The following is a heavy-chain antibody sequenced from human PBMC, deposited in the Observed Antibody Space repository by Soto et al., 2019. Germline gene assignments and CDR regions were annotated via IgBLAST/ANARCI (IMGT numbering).Heavy chain of an antibody. CDR2: ISSSSSTI. CDR1: GFTFSSYS. J-gene: IGHJ5*02. D-gene: IGHD1-1*01. Sequence: GGSLRLSCAASGFTFSSYSMNWLRQAPGKGLEWVSYISSSSSTIYYADSVKGRFTISRDNAKNSLYLQMNSLRDEDTAVYYCAREWNPLNWFDPWGQGTLVTVSS. V-gene: IGHV3-48*02. CDR3: AREWNPLNWFDP.